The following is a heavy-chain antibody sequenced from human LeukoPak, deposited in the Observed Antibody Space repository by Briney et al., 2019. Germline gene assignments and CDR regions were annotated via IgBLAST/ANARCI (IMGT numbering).Heavy chain of an antibody. D-gene: IGHD3-22*01. CDR1: GYTFISYS. J-gene: IGHJ4*02. CDR3: ARDYDSSGERDY. Sequence: ASVKVSCKASGYTFISYSMNWVRQAPGQGLEWMGWINPNSGGTNYAQKFQGRVTMTRDTSISTAYMELSRLRSDDTAVYYCARDYDSSGERDYWGQGTLVTVSS. V-gene: IGHV1-2*02. CDR2: INPNSGGT.